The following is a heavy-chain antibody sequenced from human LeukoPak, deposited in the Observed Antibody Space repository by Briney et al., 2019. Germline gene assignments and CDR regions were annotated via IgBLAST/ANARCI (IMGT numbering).Heavy chain of an antibody. CDR1: GYTFTSYG. D-gene: IGHD1-26*01. V-gene: IGHV1-18*01. J-gene: IGHJ5*02. CDR2: ISAYNGNT. Sequence: GASVKVSCKASGYTFTSYGISWVRQAPGQGLEWMGWISAYNGNTNYAQKLQGRVTIATDTSTSTAYMELRSLRYGDTAVYNSAEGAGTFWFVPCVRGTVVTVSS. CDR3: AEGAGTFWFVP.